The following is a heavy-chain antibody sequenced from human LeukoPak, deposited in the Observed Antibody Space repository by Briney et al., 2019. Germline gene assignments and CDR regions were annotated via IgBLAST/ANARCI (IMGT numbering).Heavy chain of an antibody. D-gene: IGHD6-19*01. CDR3: AKQGGDSSSGNWQTLDN. CDR2: IHPPDSNT. V-gene: IGHV5-51*01. Sequence: GESLKISCKGSGYSFTSHWIGWVRQMPGKGLELMGSIHPPDSNTRYSPSFQGQVTISVDKSISTAYLQWSSLKASDSAMYYCAKQGGDSSSGNWQTLDNWGQGTLVTVSS. CDR1: GYSFTSHW. J-gene: IGHJ4*02.